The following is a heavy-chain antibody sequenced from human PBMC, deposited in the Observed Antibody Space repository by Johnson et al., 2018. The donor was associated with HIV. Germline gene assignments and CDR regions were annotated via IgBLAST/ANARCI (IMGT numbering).Heavy chain of an antibody. D-gene: IGHD3-22*01. Sequence: QVQLVESGGGVVQPGRSLRLSCAASGFTFSSYAMHWVRQAPGKGLYWLAVISYDGNNKYYADSVKGRFTISRDNSKNTLFLQMDSLRADDTAVYYCAKDHDYYDSSGSILGAFDIWGQGTMVTVSS. J-gene: IGHJ3*02. V-gene: IGHV3-30*04. CDR1: GFTFSSYA. CDR2: ISYDGNNK. CDR3: AKDHDYYDSSGSILGAFDI.